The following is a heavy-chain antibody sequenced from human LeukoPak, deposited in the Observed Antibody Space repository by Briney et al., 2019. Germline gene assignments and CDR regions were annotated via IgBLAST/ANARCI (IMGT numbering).Heavy chain of an antibody. CDR2: IYSGGST. Sequence: GRSLRLSFSLSGFTVSRNYMGSGRPGPGKRPEWVSVIYSGGSTYYADSVKGRFTISRDNSKNTLYLQMNSLRAEDTAVYYCARSYYYGSGSYDYWGQGTLVTVSS. V-gene: IGHV3-53*01. CDR1: GFTVSRNY. J-gene: IGHJ4*02. D-gene: IGHD3-10*01. CDR3: ARSYYYGSGSYDY.